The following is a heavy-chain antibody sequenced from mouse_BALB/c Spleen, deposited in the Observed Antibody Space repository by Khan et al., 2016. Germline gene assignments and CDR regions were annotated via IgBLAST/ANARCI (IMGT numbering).Heavy chain of an antibody. CDR3: ARPDVEYFDV. CDR1: GFDFSRYW. Sequence: EVKLLESGGGLVQPGGSLKLSCAASGFDFSRYWRSWVRPAPGKGLEWIGDINPDSSTINYPPSLKDKFIISRDKAKNTLYLHMSKVRSEDTAIYDCARPDVEYFDVWGAGTTVTVSS. CDR2: INPDSSTI. J-gene: IGHJ1*01. V-gene: IGHV4-1*02.